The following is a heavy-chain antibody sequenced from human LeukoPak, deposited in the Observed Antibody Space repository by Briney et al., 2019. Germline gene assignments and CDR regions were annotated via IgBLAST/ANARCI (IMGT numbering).Heavy chain of an antibody. CDR1: EFTFSSYA. CDR3: AIRTRDYFDY. V-gene: IGHV3-23*01. Sequence: GGSLRLSCAASEFTFSSYAMSWVRQAPGKGLEWVSAISGSDGSTYYADSVKGRFTISRDNSKNTLYLQMNSLRAEDTAVYYCAIRTRDYFDYWGQGTLVTVSS. D-gene: IGHD1-7*01. CDR2: ISGSDGST. J-gene: IGHJ4*02.